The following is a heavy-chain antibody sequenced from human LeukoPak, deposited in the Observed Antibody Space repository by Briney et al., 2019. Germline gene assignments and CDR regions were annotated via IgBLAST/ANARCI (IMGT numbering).Heavy chain of an antibody. V-gene: IGHV4-38-2*02. J-gene: IGHJ3*02. D-gene: IGHD6-19*01. CDR3: ARGGIAVAGGAFDI. CDR2: IYHSGSN. CDR1: GYSISSGYY. Sequence: SETLSLTCTVSGYSISSGYYWGWIRQPPGKGREWIGSIYHSGSNYYHPSLKGRVTISVDTSQTQFSLKLSSVTAADTAVYYCARGGIAVAGGAFDIWGQGTMVTVSS.